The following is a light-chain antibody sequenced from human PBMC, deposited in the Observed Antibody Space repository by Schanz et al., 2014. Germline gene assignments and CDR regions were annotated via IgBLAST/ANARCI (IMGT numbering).Light chain of an antibody. Sequence: EIVLTQSPGTLSLSPGERATLSCRASQSVSSNLAWYQQKPGQAPRLLIYGASTRATGIPVRFSGSGSGTEFTLTISSLQSEDFAVYYCQQYNDWAPITFGGGSKVEIK. CDR2: GAS. CDR1: QSVSSN. CDR3: QQYNDWAPIT. V-gene: IGKV3-15*01. J-gene: IGKJ4*01.